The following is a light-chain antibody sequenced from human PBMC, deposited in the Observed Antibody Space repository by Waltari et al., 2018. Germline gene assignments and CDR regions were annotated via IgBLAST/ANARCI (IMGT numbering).Light chain of an antibody. J-gene: IGLJ2*01. V-gene: IGLV1-47*01. CDR3: ASWDQSLRGVV. Sequence: QSVLSQPPSASASPGQGVTISCSGSNSNIGFNSVFWDQPVPGTAPKLVIFRESQRPSGVPGRFSGSKSGTSASLAISGLRSEDEADYYCASWDQSLRGVVFGGGTKLTVL. CDR2: RES. CDR1: NSNIGFNS.